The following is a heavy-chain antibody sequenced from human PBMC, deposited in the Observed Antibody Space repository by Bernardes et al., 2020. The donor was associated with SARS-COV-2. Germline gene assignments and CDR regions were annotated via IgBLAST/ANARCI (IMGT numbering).Heavy chain of an antibody. CDR1: GVSISSYY. CDR3: ARSSSYYYMDV. D-gene: IGHD6-19*01. Sequence: TLSLTCTVSGVSISSYYWSWIRHPPVKGLEWIGYIYYSGSTNYNPSLKSRVTISADTSKNQFSLKLSSVTAADTAVYYCARSSSYYYMDVWGKGTTVTVSS. V-gene: IGHV4-59*01. CDR2: IYYSGST. J-gene: IGHJ6*03.